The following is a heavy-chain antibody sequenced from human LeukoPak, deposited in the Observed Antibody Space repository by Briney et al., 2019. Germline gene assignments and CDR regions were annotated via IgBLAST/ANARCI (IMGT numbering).Heavy chain of an antibody. J-gene: IGHJ4*02. Sequence: GGSLRLSCAASGFTFSRYWMHWVRQAPGKGLVWVSLINSDGSSTSYADSVKGRITISRDNAKNTLYLQMNSLRAEDTAVYYCATLRYFDWSDYWGQGTLVTVSS. CDR2: INSDGSST. CDR3: ATLRYFDWSDY. D-gene: IGHD3-9*01. CDR1: GFTFSRYW. V-gene: IGHV3-74*01.